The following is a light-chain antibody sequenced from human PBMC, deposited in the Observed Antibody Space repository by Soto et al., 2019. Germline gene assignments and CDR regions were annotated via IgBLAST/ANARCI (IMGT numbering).Light chain of an antibody. CDR1: QSVNSY. Sequence: EIVLTQSPATLSLSPGERATLSCRASQSVNSYLVWYQQKPGQAPRLLIYDAYNRATGIPARFSGSGSGTDFTLTISSLEPEDFAVYYCQQRSNWPWTFGPGTKVEIK. CDR2: DAY. J-gene: IGKJ1*01. CDR3: QQRSNWPWT. V-gene: IGKV3-11*01.